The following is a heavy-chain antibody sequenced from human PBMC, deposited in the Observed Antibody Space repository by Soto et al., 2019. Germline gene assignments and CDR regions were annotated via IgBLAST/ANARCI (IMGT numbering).Heavy chain of an antibody. CDR3: ALAARQSGGMDV. D-gene: IGHD6-6*01. V-gene: IGHV1-8*01. CDR2: MNPNSGNT. J-gene: IGHJ6*02. Sequence: QVQLVQSGAEVKKPGASVKVSCKASGYTFTSYDINWVRQATGQGLEWMGWMNPNSGNTGYALKCQGRVTMTRNTSISTAYMELSSLRSEDTAVYYCALAARQSGGMDVWGQGTTVTVSS. CDR1: GYTFTSYD.